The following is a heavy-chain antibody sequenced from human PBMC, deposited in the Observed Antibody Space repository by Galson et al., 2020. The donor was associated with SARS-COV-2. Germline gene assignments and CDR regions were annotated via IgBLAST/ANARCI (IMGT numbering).Heavy chain of an antibody. Sequence: GESLKISCAVSGFTVGSSYMTWVRQAPGKGLEWVSVIYLGGSTYYAESVKGRFTISRDNSKNTLYLQMNSLRVGDTAVYYCARGVGNLDFWGQGTQVTVSS. J-gene: IGHJ4*02. CDR1: GFTVGSSY. V-gene: IGHV3-53*01. CDR3: ARGVGNLDF. D-gene: IGHD1-1*01. CDR2: IYLGGST.